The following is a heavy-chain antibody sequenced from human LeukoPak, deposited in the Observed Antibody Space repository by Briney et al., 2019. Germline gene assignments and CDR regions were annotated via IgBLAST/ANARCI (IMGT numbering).Heavy chain of an antibody. D-gene: IGHD3-10*01. CDR2: ISGSGGIT. CDR3: AKVLWFGELSLEAFDI. V-gene: IGHV3-23*01. Sequence: GGSLRLSCAASGFTFSSYAMSWVRQAPGKGLEWVSGISGSGGITNYADSVKGRYTISRDNSKNTLYLQMNRLRAEDTAVYHCAKVLWFGELSLEAFDIWVHGTMVTVSS. CDR1: GFTFSSYA. J-gene: IGHJ3*02.